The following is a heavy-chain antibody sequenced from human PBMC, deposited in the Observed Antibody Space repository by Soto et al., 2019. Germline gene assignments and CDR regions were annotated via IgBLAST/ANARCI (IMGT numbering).Heavy chain of an antibody. J-gene: IGHJ4*02. D-gene: IGHD3-22*01. Sequence: PGGSLRLSCAASGFTFSSYAMSWVRQAPGKGLEWVSAISGSGGSTYYAESVKGRFTISRDNSKNTLYLQMNSLRAEDTAVYYCAKALQRITMIVVDMNFDYWGQGTLVTVSS. CDR1: GFTFSSYA. CDR2: ISGSGGST. V-gene: IGHV3-23*01. CDR3: AKALQRITMIVVDMNFDY.